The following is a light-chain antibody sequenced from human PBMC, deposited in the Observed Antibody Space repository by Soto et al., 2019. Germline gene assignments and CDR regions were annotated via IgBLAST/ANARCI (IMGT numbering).Light chain of an antibody. CDR2: NNN. J-gene: IGLJ3*02. Sequence: QSVLTQPPSASGTPGQRVTISCSGSSSNIGSHVVYWYQQLAGTAPKLLMYNNNQRPSGVPDRLSGSKSGTSASLVISGLQSEDEADYYCAVWDDRLDGGVFGGGTKLTVL. CDR1: SSNIGSHV. V-gene: IGLV1-44*01. CDR3: AVWDDRLDGGV.